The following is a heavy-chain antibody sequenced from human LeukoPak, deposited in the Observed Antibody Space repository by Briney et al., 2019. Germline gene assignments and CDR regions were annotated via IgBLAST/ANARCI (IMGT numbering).Heavy chain of an antibody. CDR2: IYHSGST. CDR1: GYSISSGYY. CDR3: ARETSQKGAHYMDV. J-gene: IGHJ6*03. Sequence: SETLSLTCNVSGYSISSGYYWAWIRQSPGKGLEWIGSIYHSGSTYYNPSLKSRVTMSVDTSKKQFSLNLSSVTAADAAVYYCARETSQKGAHYMDVWGKGTTITISS. V-gene: IGHV4-38-2*02. D-gene: IGHD3-16*01.